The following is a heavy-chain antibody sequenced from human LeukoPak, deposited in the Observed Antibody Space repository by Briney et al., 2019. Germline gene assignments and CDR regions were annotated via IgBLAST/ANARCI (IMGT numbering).Heavy chain of an antibody. V-gene: IGHV3-11*01. D-gene: IGHD1-26*01. CDR2: ISSSGSTI. CDR1: GFTFSDYY. J-gene: IGHJ6*02. Sequence: PGGSLRLSCAASGFTFSDYYMSWIRQAPAEELEGGSYISSSGSTIYYADSVKGRFTISRDNAKNSLYLQMNSLRAEDTAVYCCARAVGASYYYGMDVWGQGTTVTVSS. CDR3: ARAVGASYYYGMDV.